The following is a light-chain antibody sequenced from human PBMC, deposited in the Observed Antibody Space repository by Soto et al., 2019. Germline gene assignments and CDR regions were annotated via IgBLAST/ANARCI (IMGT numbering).Light chain of an antibody. CDR2: FAS. Sequence: DIQLTQSPSFLSASVGDRVTIACRASQGINNYLAWYQQKPGKAPKLLIYFASTLQSGVPSRFSGSASGTEFTLTSDSLQPDDFASYYCQQLNSYPVTFGPGTKVDIK. V-gene: IGKV1-9*01. CDR1: QGINNY. J-gene: IGKJ3*01. CDR3: QQLNSYPVT.